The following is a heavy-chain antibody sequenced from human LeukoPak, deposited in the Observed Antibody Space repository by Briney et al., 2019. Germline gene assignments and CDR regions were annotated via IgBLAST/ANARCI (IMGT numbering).Heavy chain of an antibody. CDR2: IRYDGSNK. CDR3: ARVERRITIFGVVIGPPGYMDV. J-gene: IGHJ6*03. D-gene: IGHD3-3*01. Sequence: GGSLRLSCAASGFTFSSYGMHWVRQAPGKGLEWAAFIRYDGSNKYYADSVKGRFTISRDNSKNTLYLQMNSLRAEDTAVYYCARVERRITIFGVVIGPPGYMDVWGKGTTVTVSS. V-gene: IGHV3-30*02. CDR1: GFTFSSYG.